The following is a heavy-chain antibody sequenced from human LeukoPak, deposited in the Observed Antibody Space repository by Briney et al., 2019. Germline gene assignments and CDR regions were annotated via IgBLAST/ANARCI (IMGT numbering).Heavy chain of an antibody. D-gene: IGHD3-22*01. CDR3: ARQVPSGYYPPHFDY. Sequence: SETLSLTCTVSGGSISTGSYYWSWIRQPAGKGLEWIGHIYTSGSTNYNPSLKSRVTISVDTSKNQFSLELSSVTAADTAVYYCARQVPSGYYPPHFDYWGQGTLVTVSS. CDR2: IYTSGST. CDR1: GGSISTGSYY. J-gene: IGHJ4*02. V-gene: IGHV4-61*09.